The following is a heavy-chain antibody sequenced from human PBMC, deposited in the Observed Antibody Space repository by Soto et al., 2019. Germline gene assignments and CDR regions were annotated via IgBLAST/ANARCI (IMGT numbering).Heavy chain of an antibody. Sequence: SETLSLTSAVCGGSLSGYYWGWIRQPPGKGMEWIGEINHSGSTNYNTSIKSPVTLSVDTSKNQFSLKLSSVTAADTAVYYCASCVPKYCRSGSCYPLDYWGQRPLVTVSS. V-gene: IGHV4-34*01. CDR3: ASCVPKYCRSGSCYPLDY. CDR2: INHSGST. D-gene: IGHD2-15*01. CDR1: GGSLSGYY. J-gene: IGHJ4*02.